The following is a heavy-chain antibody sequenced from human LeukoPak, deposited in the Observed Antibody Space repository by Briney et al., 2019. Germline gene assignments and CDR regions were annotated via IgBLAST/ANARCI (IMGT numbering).Heavy chain of an antibody. Sequence: SETLSLTCTVSGGSISSYYWSWIRQPPGKGLEWIGYIYYSGSTNYNPSLKSRVTISVDTSKNQFSLKLSSVTAADTAVYYRASRIYCSSTSCNDYWGQGTLVTVSS. CDR1: GGSISSYY. CDR2: IYYSGST. J-gene: IGHJ4*02. CDR3: ASRIYCSSTSCNDY. D-gene: IGHD2-2*01. V-gene: IGHV4-59*08.